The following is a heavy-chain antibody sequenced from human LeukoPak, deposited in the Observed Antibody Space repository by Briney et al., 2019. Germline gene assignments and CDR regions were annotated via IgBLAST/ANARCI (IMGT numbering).Heavy chain of an antibody. Sequence: PSETLSLTCTVSGGSISSSSYYWGWIRQSPGKGLEWIGSIYYSGSTYYNPSLKSRVTISVDTSKNHFSLKLSSVTAAVTAVYYCARRVAGDSPFDYWGQGTLVTVSS. V-gene: IGHV4-39*02. CDR1: GGSISSSSYY. J-gene: IGHJ4*02. CDR2: IYYSGST. D-gene: IGHD4-17*01. CDR3: ARRVAGDSPFDY.